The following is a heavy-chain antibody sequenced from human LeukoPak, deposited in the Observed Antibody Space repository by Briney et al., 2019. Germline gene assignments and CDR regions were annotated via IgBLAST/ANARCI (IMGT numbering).Heavy chain of an antibody. CDR2: ISWNSGSI. CDR3: AKDMGYDYDSSGYLAPYFDY. Sequence: GGSLRLSCAASGFTFDDYAMHWVRQAPGKGLKWVSGISWNSGSIGYADSVKGRFTISRDNAKNSLYLQMNSLRAEDTALYYCAKDMGYDYDSSGYLAPYFDYWGQGTLVTVSS. J-gene: IGHJ4*02. V-gene: IGHV3-9*01. D-gene: IGHD3-22*01. CDR1: GFTFDDYA.